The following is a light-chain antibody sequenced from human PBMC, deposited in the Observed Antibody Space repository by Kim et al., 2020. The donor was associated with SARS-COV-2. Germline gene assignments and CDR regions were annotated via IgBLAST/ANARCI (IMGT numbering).Light chain of an antibody. CDR3: QQVELYPS. V-gene: IGKV1-9*01. J-gene: IGKJ3*01. CDR1: QDISDR. Sequence: SASVGDRVTISCRASQDISDRLAWYQQRPGTAPKLLILVASTLHAGVPSRFSGGGTGTEFSLTIDSLQPEDFATYFCQQVELYPSFGPGTKVDIK. CDR2: VAS.